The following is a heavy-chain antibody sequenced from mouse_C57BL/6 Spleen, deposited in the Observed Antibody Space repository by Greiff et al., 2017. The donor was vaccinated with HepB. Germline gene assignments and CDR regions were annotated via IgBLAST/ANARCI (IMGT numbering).Heavy chain of an antibody. V-gene: IGHV1-4*01. CDR3: ARTHGR. CDR2: IHPSSGYT. J-gene: IGHJ2*01. Sequence: VQLQQSGAELARPGASVKLSCKASGYTFTSNTMHWVKQRPGQGLEWIGYIHPSSGYTQYNQKFKDKATLTAEKSSSTAYMQLSSLTSEDSPVYYCARTHGRWVQGTTLTGSS. CDR1: GYTFTSNT. D-gene: IGHD4-1*01.